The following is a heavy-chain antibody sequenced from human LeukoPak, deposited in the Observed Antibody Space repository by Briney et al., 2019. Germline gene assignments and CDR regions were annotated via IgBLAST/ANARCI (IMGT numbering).Heavy chain of an antibody. CDR3: ARNKAITAFFGMDV. CDR2: IAHGGSYK. Sequence: PGTSLRLSCAASGFTFSDYAMHWVRQAPGKGLEWVAVIAHGGSYKHHADSLRGRFTISRDNSRDTLYLQINSLRPEDTALYYRARNKAITAFFGMDVWGQGTTVIVSS. CDR1: GFTFSDYA. J-gene: IGHJ6*02. D-gene: IGHD2/OR15-2a*01. V-gene: IGHV3-30*03.